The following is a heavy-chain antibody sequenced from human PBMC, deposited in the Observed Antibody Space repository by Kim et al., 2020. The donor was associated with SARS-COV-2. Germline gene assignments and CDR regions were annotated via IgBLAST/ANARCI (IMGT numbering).Heavy chain of an antibody. CDR1: GGSFSGYY. J-gene: IGHJ6*01. Sequence: SETLSLTCAVYGGSFSGYYWSWIRQPPGKGLEWIGEINHSGSTNYNPSLKSRVTISVDTSKNQFSLKLSSVTAADTAVYYCARSYAVFGVVTPPYGMDV. D-gene: IGHD3-3*01. CDR3: ARSYAVFGVVTPPYGMDV. CDR2: INHSGST. V-gene: IGHV4-34*01.